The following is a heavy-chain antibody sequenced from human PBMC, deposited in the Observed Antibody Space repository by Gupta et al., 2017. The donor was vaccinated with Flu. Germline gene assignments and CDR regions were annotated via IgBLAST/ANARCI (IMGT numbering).Heavy chain of an antibody. D-gene: IGHD6-6*01. J-gene: IGHJ5*02. Sequence: EVQLVESGGGMVQPGGSLRLSCAASGFTFSNYEMNWVRQTPGKGLEWVSCISGSGSTIFSADSVNGRFTISRDNAKNSLYLHMNSLRAEDTAVYYCATTASSSSRPWPFDPWGQGTLVTVSS. CDR3: ATTASSSSRPWPFDP. CDR1: GFTFSNYE. CDR2: ISGSGSTI. V-gene: IGHV3-48*03.